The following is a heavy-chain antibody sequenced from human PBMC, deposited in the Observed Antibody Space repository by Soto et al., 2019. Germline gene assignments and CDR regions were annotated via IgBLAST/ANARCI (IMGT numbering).Heavy chain of an antibody. Sequence: EVQLVQSGAEVKKPGESLKISCKGSGYSFTSYWIGWVRQMPGKGLEWMGIIYPGESDTRYSPSFQAQVTISADKSISTAYLQWSSLQASDTAMYYCARNRYGDYGYYYYGMDVWGQGTTVTVSS. V-gene: IGHV5-51*03. CDR2: IYPGESDT. J-gene: IGHJ6*02. CDR1: GYSFTSYW. CDR3: ARNRYGDYGYYYYGMDV. D-gene: IGHD4-17*01.